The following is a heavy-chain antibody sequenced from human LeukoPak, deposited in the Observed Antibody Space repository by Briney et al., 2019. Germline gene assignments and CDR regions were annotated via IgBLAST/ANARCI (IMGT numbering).Heavy chain of an antibody. J-gene: IGHJ4*02. CDR3: AREDSGSYSGDY. CDR2: IIPIFGTA. Sequence: SVKVSCKASGGTFSSYAISWVRQAPGQGLEWMGGIIPIFGTANYAQKFQGRVTITADESTSTPYMELSSLRSEDTAVYYCAREDSGSYSGDYWGQGTLVTVSS. D-gene: IGHD1-26*01. V-gene: IGHV1-69*13. CDR1: GGTFSSYA.